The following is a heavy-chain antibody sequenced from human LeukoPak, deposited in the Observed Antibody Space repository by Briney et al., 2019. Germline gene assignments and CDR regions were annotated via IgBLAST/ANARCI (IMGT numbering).Heavy chain of an antibody. V-gene: IGHV3-30*02. CDR3: ARGSRYISTWSRNHWFDP. D-gene: IGHD6-13*01. CDR1: GFTFSSYG. CDR2: IRYDGSNK. Sequence: GGSLRLSCAASGFTFSSYGMHWVRQPPGKGLEWVAFIRYDGSNKYYADSVKGRFTISRDNCKNTLYLQMNSLIAEDTAMYYCARGSRYISTWSRNHWFDPWGQGTLVTVSS. J-gene: IGHJ5*02.